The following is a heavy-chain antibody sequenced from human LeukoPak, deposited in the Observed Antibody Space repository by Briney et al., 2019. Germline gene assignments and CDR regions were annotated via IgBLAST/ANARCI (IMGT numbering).Heavy chain of an antibody. D-gene: IGHD5-18*01. CDR1: GITFRSHW. CDR2: INQDGSEK. J-gene: IGHJ4*02. Sequence: GGSLRLSCAASGITFRSHWMTWVRQAAGKGLEWVPNINQDGSEKYYVDSLKGRFTISRDNAKNSVYLQMNSLRAEDTAIYYCARDLRAGSYAFDWGQGTLVTVSS. V-gene: IGHV3-7*01. CDR3: ARDLRAGSYAFD.